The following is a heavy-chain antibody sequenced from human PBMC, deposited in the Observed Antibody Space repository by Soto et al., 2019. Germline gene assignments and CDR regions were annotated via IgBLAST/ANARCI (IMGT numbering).Heavy chain of an antibody. CDR3: ARGSNHFDY. V-gene: IGHV3-74*01. J-gene: IGHJ4*02. Sequence: PGGSLRLSCAASGFTFSPFGMHWVRQVPGKGPVWVSRINSDGNSTSYADSVKGRFTISRDNAKNTLYLQVNSLRAEDTAVYYCARGSNHFDYWGQGTLVTVSS. D-gene: IGHD4-4*01. CDR1: GFTFSPFG. CDR2: INSDGNST.